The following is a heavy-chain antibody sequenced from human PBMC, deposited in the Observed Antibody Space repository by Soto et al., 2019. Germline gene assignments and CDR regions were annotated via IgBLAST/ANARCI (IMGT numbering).Heavy chain of an antibody. J-gene: IGHJ5*02. V-gene: IGHV4-34*01. CDR1: GGSFSGYY. Sequence: SETLSLTCAVYGGSFSGYYWSWIRQPPGKGLEWIGEINHSGSTNYNPSLKSRVTISVDTSKNQFSLKLSSVTAADTAVYYCARGRGYSYGYGDDWFDPWGQGTLVTVSS. D-gene: IGHD5-18*01. CDR3: ARGRGYSYGYGDDWFDP. CDR2: INHSGST.